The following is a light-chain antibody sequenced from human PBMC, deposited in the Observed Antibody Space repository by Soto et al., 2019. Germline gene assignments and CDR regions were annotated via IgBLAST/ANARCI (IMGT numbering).Light chain of an antibody. CDR2: GAS. V-gene: IGKV3-15*01. CDR3: QQYTDWPLT. CDR1: QSVSSN. J-gene: IGKJ4*01. Sequence: EIVMTQSPATLSVSPGERATLSCRASQSVSSNLAWYLQKPGQAPRLLIYGASTRATGLPSRFSGSGSGTEFTLTISSLQSEDFAVYYCQQYTDWPLTFGGGTKVDIK.